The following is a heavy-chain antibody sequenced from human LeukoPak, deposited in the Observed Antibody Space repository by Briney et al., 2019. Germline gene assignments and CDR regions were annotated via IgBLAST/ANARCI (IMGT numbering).Heavy chain of an antibody. CDR1: GFTFSSYA. D-gene: IGHD3-10*01. J-gene: IGHJ4*02. V-gene: IGHV3-23*01. CDR3: AFYYGSGSYCRF. CDR2: ICGSVGST. Sequence: GGSLRLSCAASGFTFSSYAMSWVRQALGKGLEWVSPICGSVGSTYYADSVKCRFTISRDNSKNTLYLQMNSLRAEDTAVYYCAFYYGSGSYCRFWGQGTLVTVSS.